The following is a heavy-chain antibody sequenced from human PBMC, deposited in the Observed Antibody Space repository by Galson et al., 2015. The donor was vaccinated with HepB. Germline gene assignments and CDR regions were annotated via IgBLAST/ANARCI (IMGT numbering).Heavy chain of an antibody. CDR3: AKGGVAGPFDP. D-gene: IGHD6-19*01. Sequence: SLRLSCAASGFTFSSYGMHWVRQAPGKGLEWVAVISYDGSNKYYADSVEGRFTISRDNSKNTLYLQMNSLRAEDTAVYYCAKGGVAGPFDPWGQGTLVTVSS. J-gene: IGHJ5*02. CDR1: GFTFSSYG. V-gene: IGHV3-30*18. CDR2: ISYDGSNK.